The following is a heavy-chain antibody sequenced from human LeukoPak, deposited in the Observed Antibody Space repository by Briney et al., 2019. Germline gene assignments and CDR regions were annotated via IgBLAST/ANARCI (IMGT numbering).Heavy chain of an antibody. J-gene: IGHJ4*02. Sequence: GGSLRLSCAASGFTFSSYSMNWVRQAPEKGLEWVSYISSSSSTIYYADSVKGRFTISRDNAKNSLYLQMNSLRAEDTAVYYCAREPDGSSSTFDYWGQGTLVTVSS. D-gene: IGHD6-6*01. V-gene: IGHV3-48*01. CDR2: ISSSSSTI. CDR3: AREPDGSSSTFDY. CDR1: GFTFSSYS.